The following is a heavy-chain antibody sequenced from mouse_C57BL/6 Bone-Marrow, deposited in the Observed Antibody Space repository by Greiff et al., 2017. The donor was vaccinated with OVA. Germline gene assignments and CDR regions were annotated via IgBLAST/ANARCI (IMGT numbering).Heavy chain of an antibody. J-gene: IGHJ1*03. CDR3: ARFIYYGSSYGGYFDV. Sequence: QVHVKQPGAELVRPGTSVKLSCKASGYTFTSYWMHWVKQRPGQGLEWIGVIDPSDSYTNYNQKFKGKATLTVDTSSSTAYMQLSSLTSEDSAVYYCARFIYYGSSYGGYFDVWGTGTTVTVSS. CDR2: IDPSDSYT. V-gene: IGHV1-59*01. D-gene: IGHD1-1*01. CDR1: GYTFTSYW.